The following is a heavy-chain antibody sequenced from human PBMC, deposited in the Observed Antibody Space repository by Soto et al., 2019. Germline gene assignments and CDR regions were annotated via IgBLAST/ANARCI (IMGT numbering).Heavy chain of an antibody. CDR2: IYYSGST. V-gene: IGHV4-59*07. CDR1: RFSISSYY. Sequence: SVTLSLTCTLSRFSISSYYWSWIWKPSGMGLEWIGYIYYSGSTNYNPSLKSRVTISVDTSKNQFSLKLSSVTAADTAVYYCARGGFSSGWYILGVYWGQGTLVTVS. CDR3: ARGGFSSGWYILGVY. D-gene: IGHD6-19*01. J-gene: IGHJ4*02.